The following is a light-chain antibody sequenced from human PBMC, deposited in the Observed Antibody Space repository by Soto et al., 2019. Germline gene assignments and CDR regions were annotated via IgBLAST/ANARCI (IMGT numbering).Light chain of an antibody. V-gene: IGKV1-27*01. CDR2: DAS. CDR3: QKYYSGSGLT. J-gene: IGKJ4*01. CDR1: QDISNY. Sequence: DIQMTQSPSSLSASVGDRVTITCRASQDISNYLAWYQQKPGRVPNLLIYDASTLQSGVPSRFSGSGSGTDFTLTISSLQPEDVATYYCQKYYSGSGLTFGGGTKVEIK.